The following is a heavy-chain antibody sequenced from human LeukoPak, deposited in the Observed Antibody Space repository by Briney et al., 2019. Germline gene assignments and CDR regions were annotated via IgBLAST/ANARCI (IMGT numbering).Heavy chain of an antibody. CDR3: ARFSGSPFGIVVVTAGPYFDY. CDR2: IYYSGST. V-gene: IGHV4-59*01. Sequence: SETLSLTCTVSGGSISSYYWSWIRQPPGKGLEWIGYIYYSGSTNYNPSLKSRVTISVDTSKNQFSLKLSSVTAADTAVYYCARFSGSPFGIVVVTAGPYFDYWGQGTLVTVSS. J-gene: IGHJ4*02. CDR1: GGSISSYY. D-gene: IGHD2-21*02.